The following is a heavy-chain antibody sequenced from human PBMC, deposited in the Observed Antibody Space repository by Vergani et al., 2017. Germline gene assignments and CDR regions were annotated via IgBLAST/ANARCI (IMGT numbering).Heavy chain of an antibody. CDR2: IRYDGSNE. Sequence: QVQLVESGGGVVQPGGSLRLSFAPPGFTFVTFGMDWVRQAPGKGLEGLAFIRYDGSNEYYADSVKGRFTISRDNSKNTLYVQMNSLRAEDTAVYYCAKDYYDSPWGQGTLVTVSS. D-gene: IGHD3-22*01. CDR1: GFTFVTFG. V-gene: IGHV3-30*02. CDR3: AKDYYDSP. J-gene: IGHJ5*02.